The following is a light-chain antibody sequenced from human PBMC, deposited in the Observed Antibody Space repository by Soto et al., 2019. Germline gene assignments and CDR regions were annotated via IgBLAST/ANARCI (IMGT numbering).Light chain of an antibody. V-gene: IGKV1-39*01. CDR2: AAS. J-gene: IGKJ2*01. CDR3: QQSYSAPYT. CDR1: QSISNY. Sequence: DIQMPQSPSSLSASVGDRVTITCRASQSISNYLNWYQQRPGKAPNFLIYAASSLQSGVPSRFSGSGSGTDFTLTISSLQPEDFATYYCQQSYSAPYTFGQGTKLEIK.